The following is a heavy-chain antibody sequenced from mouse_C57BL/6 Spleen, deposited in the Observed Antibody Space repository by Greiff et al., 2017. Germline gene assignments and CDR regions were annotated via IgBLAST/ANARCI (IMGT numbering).Heavy chain of an antibody. D-gene: IGHD4-1*01. CDR1: GYTFTDHT. V-gene: IGHV1-78*01. J-gene: IGHJ4*01. CDR3: ASYWEGYYAMDY. CDR2: IYPRDGST. Sequence: QFQLKESDAELVKPGASVKISCKVSGYTFTDHTIHWMKQRPEPGLEWIGYIYPRDGSTKYNEKFKGKATLTADKSSSTAYMQLNSLTSEDSAVYFCASYWEGYYAMDYWGQGTSVTVSS.